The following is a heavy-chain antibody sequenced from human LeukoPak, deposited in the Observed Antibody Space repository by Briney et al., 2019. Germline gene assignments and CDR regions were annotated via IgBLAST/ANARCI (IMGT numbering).Heavy chain of an antibody. Sequence: GGPLRLSCAASGFTFSSYAMSWVRQAPGKGLEWVSAISGSGGSTYYADSVKGRFTISRDNSKNTLYLQMNSLRAEDTAVYYCAKDSSGWNLFDYWGQGTLVTVSS. J-gene: IGHJ4*02. CDR2: ISGSGGST. CDR3: AKDSSGWNLFDY. CDR1: GFTFSSYA. D-gene: IGHD6-19*01. V-gene: IGHV3-23*01.